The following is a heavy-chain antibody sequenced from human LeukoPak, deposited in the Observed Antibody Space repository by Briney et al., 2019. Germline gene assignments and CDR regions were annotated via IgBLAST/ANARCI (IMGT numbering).Heavy chain of an antibody. J-gene: IGHJ5*02. D-gene: IGHD6-13*01. CDR3: TRGDGEAASLWENWFDP. Sequence: ASVKVSCKASGNTFTNYYMHWVRQAPGQGLEWMGIINPSGGRTSYAQTFQGRVTMTRDMSTSTVYMELSSLRSEDTAVYYCTRGDGEAASLWENWFDPWGQGTLVTVSS. CDR2: INPSGGRT. V-gene: IGHV1-46*01. CDR1: GNTFTNYY.